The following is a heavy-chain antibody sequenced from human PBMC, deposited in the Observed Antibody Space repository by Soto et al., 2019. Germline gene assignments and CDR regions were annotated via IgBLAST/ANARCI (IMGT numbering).Heavy chain of an antibody. D-gene: IGHD3-10*01. Sequence: SPTRSLPCAISGDSVSSNSASWNLIRKSPSRGLGWLGRTYYRSKWYNDYAVSVKSRITIDPDTSKNQFSLQLNSVTPEDTAVYYCARARGSYYGSGSFYYYGMDVWGQGITVTVFS. CDR3: ARARGSYYGSGSFYYYGMDV. CDR2: TYYRSKWYN. V-gene: IGHV6-1*01. J-gene: IGHJ6*02. CDR1: GDSVSSNSAS.